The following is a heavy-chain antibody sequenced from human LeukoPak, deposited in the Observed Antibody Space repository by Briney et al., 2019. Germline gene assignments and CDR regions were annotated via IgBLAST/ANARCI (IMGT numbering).Heavy chain of an antibody. CDR2: ISSSSTTI. CDR3: ARDPRGAGSRYLDY. CDR1: GFTFSSYS. V-gene: IGHV3-48*02. Sequence: PVGSLRLSCAASGFTFSSYSMNWVRQAPGKGLEWVSYISSSSTTIYYADSVKGRFTISRDNAKNSLYLQMNSLRDEDTAVYYCARDPRGAGSRYLDYWGQGTLVTVSS. D-gene: IGHD2-15*01. J-gene: IGHJ4*02.